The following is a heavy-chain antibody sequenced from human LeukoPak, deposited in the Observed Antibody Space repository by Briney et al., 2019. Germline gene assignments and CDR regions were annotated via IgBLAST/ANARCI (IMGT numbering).Heavy chain of an antibody. CDR3: ARLYSSGRSGSYYSEDY. J-gene: IGHJ4*02. D-gene: IGHD1-26*01. CDR1: GVSFSGYY. Sequence: SETLSLTCAVYGVSFSGYYWSCIRQPPGKGLEWIGEINHSGSTNYNPSLKSRVTISVDTSKNQFSLKLSSVTAADTAVYYCARLYSSGRSGSYYSEDYWGQGTLVTVSS. V-gene: IGHV4-34*01. CDR2: INHSGST.